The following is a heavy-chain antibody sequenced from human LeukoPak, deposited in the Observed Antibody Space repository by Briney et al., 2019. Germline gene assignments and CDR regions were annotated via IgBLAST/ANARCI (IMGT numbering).Heavy chain of an antibody. V-gene: IGHV4-39*01. CDR1: GGSISSSSYY. CDR2: IYYSGST. J-gene: IGHJ3*02. CDR3: ARPKTTTSYYDFWSGFNDAFDI. D-gene: IGHD3-3*01. Sequence: TPSETLSLTGIVSGGSISSSSYYWGWIRQAPGKGLEWIGSIYYSGSTYYNPSLKSRVTISVDTSKNQFSLKLSSVTAADTAVYYCARPKTTTSYYDFWSGFNDAFDIWGQGTMVTVSS.